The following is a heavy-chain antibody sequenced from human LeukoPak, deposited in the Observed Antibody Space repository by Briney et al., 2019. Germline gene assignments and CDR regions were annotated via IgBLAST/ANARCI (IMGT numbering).Heavy chain of an antibody. Sequence: SETLSLTCTVSGYSISSGYYWGWIRPPPGKGLEWIGSIYHSGSTYYNPSLKSRVTISVDTSKNQFSLKLSSVTAADTAVYYCAREPTIGERGAFDIWGQGTMVTVSS. CDR2: IYHSGST. V-gene: IGHV4-38-2*02. CDR1: GYSISSGYY. D-gene: IGHD3-16*01. J-gene: IGHJ3*02. CDR3: AREPTIGERGAFDI.